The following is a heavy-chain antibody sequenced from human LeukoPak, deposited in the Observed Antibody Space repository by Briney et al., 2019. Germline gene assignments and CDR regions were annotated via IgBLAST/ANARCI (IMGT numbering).Heavy chain of an antibody. V-gene: IGHV3-66*04. CDR3: ARHAGFASGWVSYYYDL. CDR1: GFTITSSY. CDR2: IYTGGRT. Sequence: GGSLRLSCTASGFTITSSYMSWVRQAPGKGLEWVSLIYTGGRTRFADSVKGRFTLSRDNSKNTLYLQMNTLRAEDTAVYYCARHAGFASGWVSYYYDLWGQGTLVTVSS. D-gene: IGHD6-19*01. J-gene: IGHJ4*02.